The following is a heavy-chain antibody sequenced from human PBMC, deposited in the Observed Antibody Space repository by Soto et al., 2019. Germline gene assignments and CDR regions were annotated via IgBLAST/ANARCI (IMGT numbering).Heavy chain of an antibody. D-gene: IGHD3-10*01. CDR1: GFRLEDYG. J-gene: IGHJ6*02. V-gene: IGHV3-9*01. Sequence: EVQLVESGGGLVQPGRSQRLSCAASGFRLEDYGMHWVRQAPGKGLEWVSSISWNSRNIAYADSVKGRFTVSRDNAKNSLYLHMNSLRPEDTALYYCAKDISRYQLVLITEGMDVWGQGTTVTVSS. CDR2: ISWNSRNI. CDR3: AKDISRYQLVLITEGMDV.